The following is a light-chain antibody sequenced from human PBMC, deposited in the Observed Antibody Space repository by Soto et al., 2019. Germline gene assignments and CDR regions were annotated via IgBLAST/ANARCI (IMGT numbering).Light chain of an antibody. CDR2: EVS. CDR3: SSYTSSSTLV. Sequence: QSALTQPASVSGSPGQSITISCTGSSSDVGGYNYVSWYQQHPGKAPKLMIYEVSNRPSGISNRFSGSKSGNTASLTLSGLQADDEAEYYCSSYTSSSTLVFGGGTKLTVL. CDR1: SSDVGGYNY. V-gene: IGLV2-14*01. J-gene: IGLJ2*01.